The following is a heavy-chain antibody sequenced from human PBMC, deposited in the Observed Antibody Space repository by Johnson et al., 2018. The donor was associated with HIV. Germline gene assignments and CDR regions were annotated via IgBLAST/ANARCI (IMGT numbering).Heavy chain of an antibody. CDR2: IKSKTDGGST. J-gene: IGHJ3*02. V-gene: IGHV3-15*01. CDR3: ARDLTYYNFWSGYWGDAFDI. CDR1: GFTFSNAW. D-gene: IGHD3-3*01. Sequence: VQLVESGGGLVKPGGSLRLSCAASGFTFSNAWMSWVRQAPGKGLEWVGRIKSKTDGGSTYYADSVKGRFTISRDNSKNTLYLQMNSLSTEDTAVYYCARDLTYYNFWSGYWGDAFDIWGQGTMVTVSS.